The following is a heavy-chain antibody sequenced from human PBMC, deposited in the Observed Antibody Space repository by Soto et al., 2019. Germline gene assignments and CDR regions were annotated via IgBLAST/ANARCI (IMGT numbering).Heavy chain of an antibody. CDR2: ISAGNGQT. V-gene: IGHV1-3*01. J-gene: IGHJ6*02. D-gene: IGHD6-13*01. Sequence: QVQLVQSGAEVKKPGASVKVSCKASGYSFTNHGIHWVRQAPGQRPEWMGWISAGNGQTKYSQRFQGRVTITRDTSASTADMDLSSLTSEDTGVYYCARGSSSWENYYFYGLDVWDQGTTVTVSS. CDR3: ARGSSSWENYYFYGLDV. CDR1: GYSFTNHG.